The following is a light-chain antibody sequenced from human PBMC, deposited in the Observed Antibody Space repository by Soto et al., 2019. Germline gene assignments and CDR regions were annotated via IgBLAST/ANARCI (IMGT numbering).Light chain of an antibody. CDR3: SSYARRSTVI. V-gene: IGLV2-14*01. Sequence: QSALTQPASMSGSPGQSITISCTGTTSDVGGYNYVSWYQQHPGKAPKLMIYEVSNRPSGVSNRFSGSKSGNTASLTISGLQAEDEADYYCSSYARRSTVIFGGGTKVTVL. CDR1: TSDVGGYNY. CDR2: EVS. J-gene: IGLJ2*01.